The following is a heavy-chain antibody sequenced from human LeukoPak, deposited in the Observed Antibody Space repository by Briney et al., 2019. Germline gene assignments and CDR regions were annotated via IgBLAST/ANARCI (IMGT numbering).Heavy chain of an antibody. D-gene: IGHD3-16*01. CDR2: INHNNGGT. CDR1: GYTFTGYY. J-gene: IGHJ6*03. CDR3: ARGKGDYVWGCHLDYYYYYMDV. V-gene: IGHV1-2*02. Sequence: ASVKVSCQASGYTFTGYYMHWVRQAPGQGLEWMGGINHNNGGTNYAQKFQGRVTMTRDTSISTAYMELSRLRSDDTAVYYCARGKGDYVWGCHLDYYYYYMDVWGKGTTVTVSS.